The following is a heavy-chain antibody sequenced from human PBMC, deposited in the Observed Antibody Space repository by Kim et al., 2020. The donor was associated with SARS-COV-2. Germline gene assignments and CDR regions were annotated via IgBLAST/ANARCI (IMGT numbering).Heavy chain of an antibody. J-gene: IGHJ3*02. Sequence: GSLRLSCAGSGFTFSNYYMSWIRQAPGKGLEWVSYISSRSTFTKYADSVMGRFTISRDNAKNSLYLQMNSLGVEDTAVYYCARGSLDDIFTGGDAFDIW. D-gene: IGHD3-9*01. CDR2: ISSRSTFT. CDR3: ARGSLDDIFTGGDAFDI. V-gene: IGHV3-11*05. CDR1: GFTFSNYY.